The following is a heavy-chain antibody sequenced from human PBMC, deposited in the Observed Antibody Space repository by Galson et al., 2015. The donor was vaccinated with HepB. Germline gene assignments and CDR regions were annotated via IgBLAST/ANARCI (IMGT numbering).Heavy chain of an antibody. CDR2: INAGNGNT. Sequence: SVKVSCKASGYTFTSYAMHWVRQAPGQRLEWMGWINAGNGNTKYSQKFQGRVTITRDTSASTAYMELSSLRSEDTAVYYCARDGGSSWYYYYGMDVWGQGTTVTVSS. D-gene: IGHD6-13*01. CDR3: ARDGGSSWYYYYGMDV. CDR1: GYTFTSYA. V-gene: IGHV1-3*01. J-gene: IGHJ6*02.